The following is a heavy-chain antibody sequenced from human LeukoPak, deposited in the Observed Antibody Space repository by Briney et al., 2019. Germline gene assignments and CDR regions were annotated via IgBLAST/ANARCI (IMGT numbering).Heavy chain of an antibody. V-gene: IGHV4-31*03. CDR3: ARDPTDYGDYYYYGMDV. D-gene: IGHD4-17*01. CDR1: GGSTSSGGYY. Sequence: SETLSLTCTVSGGSTSSGGYYWSWIRQHPGKGLEWIGYIYYSGSTYYNPSLKSRVTISVDTSKNQFSLKLSSVTAADTAVYYCARDPTDYGDYYYYGMDVWGQGTTVTVSS. CDR2: IYYSGST. J-gene: IGHJ6*02.